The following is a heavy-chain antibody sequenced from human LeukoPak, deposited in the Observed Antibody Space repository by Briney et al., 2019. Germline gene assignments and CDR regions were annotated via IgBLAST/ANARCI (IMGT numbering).Heavy chain of an antibody. J-gene: IGHJ6*03. CDR2: INPSGGST. V-gene: IGHV1-46*01. Sequence: ASVKVSCKASGYTFTSYYMHWVRQAPGQGLEWMGIINPSGGSTSYAQKFQGRVTMTRDMSTSTVYMELSSLRSEDTTVYYCARDRGYSYGDYYMDVWGKGTTVTVSS. CDR3: ARDRGYSYGDYYMDV. D-gene: IGHD5-18*01. CDR1: GYTFTSYY.